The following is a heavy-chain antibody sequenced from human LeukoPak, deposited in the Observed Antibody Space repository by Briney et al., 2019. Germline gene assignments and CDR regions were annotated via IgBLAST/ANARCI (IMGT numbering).Heavy chain of an antibody. CDR3: ARGGVTFGGNPN. V-gene: IGHV4-34*01. CDR1: GGSFSGYH. J-gene: IGHJ4*02. D-gene: IGHD4-23*01. CDR2: INHSGST. Sequence: SETLSLTCAVYGGSFSGYHWTWIRQPPGKGLEWIGEINHSGSTNYNPSLKSRGTISVDTSKNQFSLKLSSVTAADTAVYYCARGGVTFGGNPNWGQGTLVTVSS.